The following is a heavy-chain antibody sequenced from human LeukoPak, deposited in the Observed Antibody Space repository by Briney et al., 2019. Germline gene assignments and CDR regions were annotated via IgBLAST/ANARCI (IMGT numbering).Heavy chain of an antibody. Sequence: SETLSLTCTVSGGSISSFHWNWLRQSPGRGLEWIGYIYGGGVTNYNPSLRFRVTMSLDTSKNKFSLNLKSVTAEDTAVYYCARSVGTSWSYFFDYWGQGTLVTVSS. D-gene: IGHD2-2*01. V-gene: IGHV4-59*01. CDR2: IYGGGVT. J-gene: IGHJ4*02. CDR3: ARSVGTSWSYFFDY. CDR1: GGSISSFH.